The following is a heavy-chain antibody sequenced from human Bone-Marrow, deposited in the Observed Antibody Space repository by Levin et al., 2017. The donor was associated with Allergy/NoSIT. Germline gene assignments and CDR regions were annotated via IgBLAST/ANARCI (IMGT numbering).Heavy chain of an antibody. V-gene: IGHV5-51*01. Sequence: GESLKISCKGSGYNFGDYYIAWVRQMPGKGLEWMGFVNPGDSETEYSPSFRGQVTISADKSITTAYLQLGTLRASDTACYYWARSCISDKCHPQGTYGMDVWGQGTTVTVSS. J-gene: IGHJ6*02. D-gene: IGHD5/OR15-5a*01. CDR1: GYNFGDYY. CDR2: VNPGDSET. CDR3: ARSCISDKCHPQGTYGMDV.